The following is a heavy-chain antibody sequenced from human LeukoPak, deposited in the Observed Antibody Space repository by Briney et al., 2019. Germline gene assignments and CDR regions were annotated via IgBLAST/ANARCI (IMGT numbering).Heavy chain of an antibody. CDR3: AKDPHPYSSSWPIIYYFDY. D-gene: IGHD6-13*01. J-gene: IGHJ4*02. V-gene: IGHV3-30*19. Sequence: GGSLRLSCVASGFTFSSYGMHWVRQAPGKGLEWVAVISYDGSNKYYADSVKGRFTISRDNSKNTLYLQMNSLRAEDTAVYYCAKDPHPYSSSWPIIYYFDYWGQGTLVTVSS. CDR1: GFTFSSYG. CDR2: ISYDGSNK.